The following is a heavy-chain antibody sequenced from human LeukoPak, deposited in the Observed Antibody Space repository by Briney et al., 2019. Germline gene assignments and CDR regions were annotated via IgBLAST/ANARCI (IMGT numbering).Heavy chain of an antibody. V-gene: IGHV5-51*01. D-gene: IGHD2-15*01. J-gene: IGHJ4*02. Sequence: PGESLKISCNGPGHSFINYWIAWVRHMPGKGMEWIGIIFPGDSHTRYSPSFQGQVATSADMSIDTAYLQWSSLRASDTAMYYCARIAATWYGGSWGQGTLVFVSS. CDR3: ARIAATWYGGS. CDR2: IFPGDSHT. CDR1: GHSFINYW.